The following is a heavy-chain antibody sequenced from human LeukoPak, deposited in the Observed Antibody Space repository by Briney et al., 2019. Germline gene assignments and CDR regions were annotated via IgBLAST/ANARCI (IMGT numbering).Heavy chain of an antibody. CDR3: SKDPDCGWNNWFDP. V-gene: IGHV3-23*01. Sequence: GGSLSLSCAASGFTFSSYAMSWVRQAPGPGLGWVSGISGSGGGTYYADPVKGRFTISRDNSKNMLYLQMNSVRAEDTAVYYCSKDPDCGWNNWFDPRGQGTLVTVSS. CDR1: GFTFSSYA. CDR2: ISGSGGGT. J-gene: IGHJ5*02. D-gene: IGHD6-19*01.